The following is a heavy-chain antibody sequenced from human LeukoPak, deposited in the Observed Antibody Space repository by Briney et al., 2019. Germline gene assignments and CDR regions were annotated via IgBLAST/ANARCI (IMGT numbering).Heavy chain of an antibody. J-gene: IGHJ6*02. CDR3: TTRLELRWPLYYYYGMDV. D-gene: IGHD1-7*01. CDR1: GFTFSNAW. Sequence: PGGSQRLSCAASGFTFSNAWMSWVRQAPGKGLEWVGRIKSKTDGGTTDYAAPVKGRFTISRDDSKNTLYLQMNSLKTEDTAVYYCTTRLELRWPLYYYYGMDVWGQGTTVTVSS. CDR2: IKSKTDGGTT. V-gene: IGHV3-15*01.